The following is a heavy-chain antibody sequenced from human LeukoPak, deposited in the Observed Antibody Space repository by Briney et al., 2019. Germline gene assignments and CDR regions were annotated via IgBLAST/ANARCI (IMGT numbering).Heavy chain of an antibody. J-gene: IGHJ5*02. D-gene: IGHD2-15*01. CDR3: ARGNGYCSGGSCLHWFDP. CDR1: GGSISGTSYC. V-gene: IGHV4-39*07. Sequence: SETLSLTCSVSGGSISGTSYCWGWIRQPPGKGPEWIGSHYHTGRIYHNPSLNSRVTISVDTSKNQFSLRLSSVTAADTAVYYCARGNGYCSGGSCLHWFDPWGQGTLVTVSS. CDR2: HYHTGRI.